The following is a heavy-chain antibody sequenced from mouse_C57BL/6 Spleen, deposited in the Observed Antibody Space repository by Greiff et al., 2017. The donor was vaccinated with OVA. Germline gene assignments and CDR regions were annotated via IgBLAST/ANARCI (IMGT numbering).Heavy chain of an antibody. Sequence: QVQLQQSGAELVKPGASVQISCKASGYAFSSYWMNWVKQRPGKGLEWIGQIYPGDGDTNYNGKFKGKATLTADKSSSPAYMQLSSLTSEDSAVYFCARLGPRAMDYWGQGTSVTVSS. J-gene: IGHJ4*01. V-gene: IGHV1-80*01. D-gene: IGHD4-1*01. CDR2: IYPGDGDT. CDR1: GYAFSSYW. CDR3: ARLGPRAMDY.